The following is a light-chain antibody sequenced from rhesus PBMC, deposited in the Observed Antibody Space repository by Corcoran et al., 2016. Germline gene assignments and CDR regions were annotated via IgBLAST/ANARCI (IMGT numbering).Light chain of an antibody. J-gene: IGKJ4*01. CDR2: DAS. CDR3: LQHNSYPLT. Sequence: DIQMTQSPSSLSASVGDTVTITCRASQGISSYLNWVQQKPGKAPKLLIYDASNLESGVPSRFSGSGSGTVFTLPISSLPPEDFAAYYCLQHNSYPLTFGGGTKVEIK. CDR1: QGISSY. V-gene: IGKV1-28*03.